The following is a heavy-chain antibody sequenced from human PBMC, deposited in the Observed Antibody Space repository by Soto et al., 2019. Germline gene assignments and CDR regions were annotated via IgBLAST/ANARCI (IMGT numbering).Heavy chain of an antibody. CDR2: MNPNSGKT. V-gene: IGHV1-8*01. D-gene: IGHD4-17*01. CDR1: GYTFTSYD. Sequence: QVQLVQSGAEVKKPGASVKVSCKASGYTFTSYDINWVRQATGQGLEWMGWMNPNSGKTGYAQKFQGRVTMTRNTSISTGYMELSSLRSEATGVYYCARSTNDYGDRHWGQGSLVTVSS. CDR3: ARSTNDYGDRH. J-gene: IGHJ4*02.